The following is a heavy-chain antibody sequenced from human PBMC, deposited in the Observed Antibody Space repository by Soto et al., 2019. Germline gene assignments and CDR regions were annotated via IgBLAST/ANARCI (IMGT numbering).Heavy chain of an antibody. V-gene: IGHV3-21*01. CDR2: ISSNSAYI. Sequence: GRFLQISCASSGFTFRSFTMNSVRQAPGKGLEWVSTISSNSAYIYYTDALRGRFTISRDNAKNSLHLQMNSLRAEDTAVYYCTRDASRDSSARGWFDPWGPGTLVTVSS. CDR3: TRDASRDSSARGWFDP. D-gene: IGHD6-13*01. J-gene: IGHJ5*02. CDR1: GFTFRSFT.